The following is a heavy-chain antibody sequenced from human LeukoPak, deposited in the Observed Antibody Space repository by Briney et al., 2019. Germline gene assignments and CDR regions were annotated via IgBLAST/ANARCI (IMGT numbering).Heavy chain of an antibody. CDR1: GYTFTSYD. J-gene: IGHJ4*02. CDR3: ARGTGLRFTVTTPGRY. CDR2: MNPNSGNT. V-gene: IGHV1-8*01. D-gene: IGHD4-17*01. Sequence: ASVKVSCKASGYTFTSYDINWVRQATGQGLEWMGWMNPNSGNTGHAQKFQGRVTMTRNTSISTAYMELSSLRSEDTAVYYCARGTGLRFTVTTPGRYWGQGTLVTVSS.